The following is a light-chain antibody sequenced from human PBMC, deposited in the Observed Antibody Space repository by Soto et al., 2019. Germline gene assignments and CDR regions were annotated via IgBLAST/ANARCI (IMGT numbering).Light chain of an antibody. CDR3: QQYGNSPQT. CDR2: GAS. CDR1: LSVNSSY. V-gene: IGKV3-20*01. J-gene: IGKJ1*01. Sequence: EIVLTQSPGTLSLSPGERVTLSCRASLSVNSSYLAWYQHKPGQAPRLLIYGASTRATGIPDRFSGSGSGTDFTLTIARLEPGDFAVYYCQQYGNSPQTFGQGTKVDIK.